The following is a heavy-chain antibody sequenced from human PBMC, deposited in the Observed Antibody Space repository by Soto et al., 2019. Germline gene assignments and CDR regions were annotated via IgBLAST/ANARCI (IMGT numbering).Heavy chain of an antibody. J-gene: IGHJ4*02. V-gene: IGHV1-69*13. CDR1: GGTFSSYA. CDR3: VLYDSSGYYTAPTDY. D-gene: IGHD3-22*01. CDR2: IIPIFGTA. Sequence: GASVKVSCKASGGTFSSYAISWVRQAPGQGLEWMGGIIPIFGTANYAQKFQGRVTITADESTSTAYMELSSLRSEDTAVYYCVLYDSSGYYTAPTDYWGQGTLVTVSS.